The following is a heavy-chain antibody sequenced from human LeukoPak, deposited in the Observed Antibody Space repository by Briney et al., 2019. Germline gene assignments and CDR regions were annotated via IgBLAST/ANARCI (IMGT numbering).Heavy chain of an antibody. CDR1: GGTFSSYA. J-gene: IGHJ5*02. Sequence: ASVKVSCKASGGTFSSYAISWVRQAPGQGLEWMGIINPSGGSTSYAQKFQGRVTMTRDTSTSTVYMELSSLRSEDTAVYYCARDGVMDSSGYYLTWGQGTLVTVSS. CDR2: INPSGGST. D-gene: IGHD3-22*01. CDR3: ARDGVMDSSGYYLT. V-gene: IGHV1-46*01.